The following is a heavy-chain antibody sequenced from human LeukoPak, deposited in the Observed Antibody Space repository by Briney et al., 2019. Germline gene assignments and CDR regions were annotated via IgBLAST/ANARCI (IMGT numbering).Heavy chain of an antibody. V-gene: IGHV3-23*01. CDR2: INGSGGST. D-gene: IGHD5-18*01. J-gene: IGHJ4*02. CDR3: AKRIQSALATGY. CDR1: GFTFSSYA. Sequence: TGGSLRLSCAASGFTFSSYAMSWVRQAPGKGLEWVSDINGSGGSTYYADSVKGRFTISRDNSKSTLYLQMNSLRAEDTAVYYCAKRIQSALATGYWGQGTLVTVSS.